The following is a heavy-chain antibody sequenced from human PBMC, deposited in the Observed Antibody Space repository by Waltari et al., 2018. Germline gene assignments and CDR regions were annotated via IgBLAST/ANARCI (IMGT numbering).Heavy chain of an antibody. CDR3: ANHRPGGLGMGV. D-gene: IGHD2-15*01. CDR1: GFTFSNLW. V-gene: IGHV3-74*01. J-gene: IGHJ6*02. Sequence: EVQLVEPGGGFIQPVGTLRHSCVTSGFTFSNLWMHWGHQAPGKGLVWVSRIRSEGSVTTYLDFVRGRFTTSRDNTRNTLYLDMNDLRADDTSVYYCANHRPGGLGMGVWGQGTTVTVSS. CDR2: IRSEGSVT.